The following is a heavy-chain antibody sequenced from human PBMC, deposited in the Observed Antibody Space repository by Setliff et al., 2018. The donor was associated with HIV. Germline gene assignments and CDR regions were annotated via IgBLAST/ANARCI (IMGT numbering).Heavy chain of an antibody. D-gene: IGHD4-17*01. Sequence: GGSLRLSCAASGFTFSTYPMNWVRQAPGKGLEWVSYITGSSDIIHYADSVKGRFTVSRDNAKNSLYLQMNNLRAEDTAMYYCASPLITTTVTKDYWGQGTLVTVSS. CDR3: ASPLITTTVTKDY. V-gene: IGHV3-48*04. CDR1: GFTFSTYP. J-gene: IGHJ4*02. CDR2: ITGSSDII.